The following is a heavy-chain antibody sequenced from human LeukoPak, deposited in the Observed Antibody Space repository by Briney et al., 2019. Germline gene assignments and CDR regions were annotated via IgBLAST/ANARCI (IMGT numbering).Heavy chain of an antibody. D-gene: IGHD3-22*01. Sequence: GEALKTSWKGPGYSFTSYWIGWVRQMPGKGLGWMGIIYPGDSDNRHSPSFQGPVTLSAGQSISTAYLQRSSLKASDTAMYYCGRYHDSSGYLDFAHWRESPLVPLSS. CDR2: IYPGDSDN. CDR3: GRYHDSSGYLDFAH. CDR1: GYSFTSYW. V-gene: IGHV5-51*01. J-gene: IGHJ1*01.